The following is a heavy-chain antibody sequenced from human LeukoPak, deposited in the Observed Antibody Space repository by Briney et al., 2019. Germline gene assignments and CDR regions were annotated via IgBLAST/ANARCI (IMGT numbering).Heavy chain of an antibody. Sequence: GGFLRLSCAASGLTFSKYWMLWVRQAPGKGLESVSRINTDGTVTTYADSVKGRFTVSRDNADNTMFLQMNSVRDEDTAVYYCATKQWLAPPPDSWGQGTPVTVSS. J-gene: IGHJ4*02. D-gene: IGHD6-19*01. CDR2: INTDGTVT. CDR1: GLTFSKYW. CDR3: ATKQWLAPPPDS. V-gene: IGHV3-74*01.